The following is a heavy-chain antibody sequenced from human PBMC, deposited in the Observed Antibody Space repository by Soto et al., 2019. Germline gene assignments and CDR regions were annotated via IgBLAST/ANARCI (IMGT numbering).Heavy chain of an antibody. CDR2: IYKSATT. J-gene: IGHJ5*01. V-gene: IGHV4-30-4*01. Sequence: LSLTCSVSGDSISTVDYFWAWIRQPPGQALEYIGYIYKSATTYYNPSFESRVAISLDTSKSQFSLNVTSVTAADTAVYFCARGRYCLAGRCFPNWFDSWGQGTLVTVSS. CDR1: GDSISTVDYF. CDR3: ARGRYCLAGRCFPNWFDS. D-gene: IGHD2-15*01.